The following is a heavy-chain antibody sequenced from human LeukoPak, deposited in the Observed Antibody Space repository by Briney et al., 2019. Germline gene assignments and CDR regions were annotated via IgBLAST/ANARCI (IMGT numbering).Heavy chain of an antibody. V-gene: IGHV4-39*07. CDR3: ARGHSSSRLGNWFDP. Sequence: SETLSLTCTVSGGSISSSSYYWSWIRQLPGKGLEWIGEINHSGSTNYNPSLKSRVTISVDTSKNQFSLKLSSVTAADTAVYYCARGHSSSRLGNWFDPWGQGTLVTVSS. CDR2: INHSGST. CDR1: GGSISSSSYY. J-gene: IGHJ5*02. D-gene: IGHD6-13*01.